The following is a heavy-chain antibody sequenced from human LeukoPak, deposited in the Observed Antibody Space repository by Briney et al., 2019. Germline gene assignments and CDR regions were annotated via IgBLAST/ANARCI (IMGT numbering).Heavy chain of an antibody. CDR1: GYTFTGYY. V-gene: IGHV1-2*02. CDR2: INPNSGGT. Sequence: GASVKVSCKASGYTFTGYYMHWVRQAPGQGLEWMGWINPNSGGTNYAQKFQGRVTMTRDTSISTAYMELSRLRSDDTAVYYCARGGAPTYYYDSSGYYFFDYWGQGTLVTVSS. J-gene: IGHJ4*02. D-gene: IGHD3-22*01. CDR3: ARGGAPTYYYDSSGYYFFDY.